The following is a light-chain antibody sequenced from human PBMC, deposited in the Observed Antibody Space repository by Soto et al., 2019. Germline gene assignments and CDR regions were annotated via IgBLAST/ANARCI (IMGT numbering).Light chain of an antibody. Sequence: QSALTQPASVSGSPGQSITISCTGTSSDVGAYNYVSWYQQHPGKAPKFVIYAVTYRPSGVSNRFSGSKSGNTASLTISGLQAEDEADYYCSSYTTSSTWVFGGGTKLT. J-gene: IGLJ3*02. CDR1: SSDVGAYNY. V-gene: IGLV2-14*01. CDR3: SSYTTSSTWV. CDR2: AVT.